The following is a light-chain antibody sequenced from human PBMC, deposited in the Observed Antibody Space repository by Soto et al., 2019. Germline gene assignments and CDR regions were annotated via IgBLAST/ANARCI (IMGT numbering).Light chain of an antibody. CDR3: SSFAGSNIL. J-gene: IGLJ2*01. V-gene: IGLV2-8*01. Sequence: QSVLTQPPSASGSPGQSVTISCTGTSSDVGGYNYVSWYHHRPGKAPKLMIYEVTKRPSGVPDRFSASKSGNTASLTVSGLQAEDEADYYCSSFAGSNILFGGGTKLTVL. CDR2: EVT. CDR1: SSDVGGYNY.